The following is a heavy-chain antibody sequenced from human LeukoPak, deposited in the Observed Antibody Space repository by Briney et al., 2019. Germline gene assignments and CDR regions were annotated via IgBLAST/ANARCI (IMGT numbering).Heavy chain of an antibody. CDR1: GFTFSSYA. CDR3: AKDLGSVVTPPSLDF. J-gene: IGHJ4*02. CDR2: ISGSGGDT. Sequence: GGSLRLSCAASGFTFSSYAMSWVRQAPGKGLEWVSAISGSGGDTYYADSVKGRFTISRDNSKNTLYLQMSSLRAEDTAVYYCAKDLGSVVTPPSLDFWGQGTLVTVSS. V-gene: IGHV3-23*01. D-gene: IGHD4-23*01.